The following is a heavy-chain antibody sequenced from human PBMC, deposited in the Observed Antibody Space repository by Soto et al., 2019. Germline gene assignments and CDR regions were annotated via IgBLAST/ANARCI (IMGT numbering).Heavy chain of an antibody. Sequence: EVQLVQSGAQVKKPGESLKISCKGSGYSFTNYWIGWVRQVPGKGLEWMGIIYPGDSDTRYSPSFQGQVTISDDKSSNTDYLQVSSLKASDSGMYYCARHMHNGYFGVLSNFDYLGQGTLLTVSS. V-gene: IGHV5-51*01. D-gene: IGHD3-10*01. CDR1: GYSFTNYW. J-gene: IGHJ4*02. CDR2: IYPGDSDT. CDR3: ARHMHNGYFGVLSNFDY.